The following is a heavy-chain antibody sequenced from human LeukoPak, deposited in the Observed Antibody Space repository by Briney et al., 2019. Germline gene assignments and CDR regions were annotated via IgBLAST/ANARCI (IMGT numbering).Heavy chain of an antibody. CDR3: ARVTYSYRYEGAFDI. J-gene: IGHJ3*02. CDR2: ISAYNGNT. V-gene: IGHV1-18*04. D-gene: IGHD5-18*01. CDR1: GYTFTSYG. Sequence: ASVKVSCKASGYTFTSYGISWVRQAPGQGLEWMGWISAYNGNTNYAQKLQGRVTMTTDTSTSTAYMELRSLRSDDTAVYYCARVTYSYRYEGAFDIWGQGTMVTVSS.